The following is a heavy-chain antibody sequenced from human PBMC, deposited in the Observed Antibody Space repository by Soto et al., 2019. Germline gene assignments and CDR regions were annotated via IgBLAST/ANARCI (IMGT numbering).Heavy chain of an antibody. CDR2: IIPVFGRT. Sequence: SVKVSCKASGGALTRHAISWVRQAPGVGLEWMGVIIPVFGRTYYARRFEGRVVLTADESTSTVYMELSSLTSEDTAMYYCGRDSYDSSGSVVYGMDVWGQGTTVTVSS. CDR1: GGALTRHA. J-gene: IGHJ6*02. D-gene: IGHD3-22*01. CDR3: GRDSYDSSGSVVYGMDV. V-gene: IGHV1-69*13.